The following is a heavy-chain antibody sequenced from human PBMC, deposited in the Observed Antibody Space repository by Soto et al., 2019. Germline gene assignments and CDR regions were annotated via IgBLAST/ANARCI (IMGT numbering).Heavy chain of an antibody. CDR2: IYYTGST. D-gene: IGHD5-12*01. Sequence: SETLSLTCSVSGASIRSGGYYWSWLRQSPGKGLEWIGHIYYTGSTFYSPSLKSRLTISLDTPKNQFSLDLNSVTTADAAMYYCARIEMASIKWGRGTLVTVSS. CDR3: ARIEMASIK. CDR1: GASIRSGGYY. J-gene: IGHJ4*02. V-gene: IGHV4-31*03.